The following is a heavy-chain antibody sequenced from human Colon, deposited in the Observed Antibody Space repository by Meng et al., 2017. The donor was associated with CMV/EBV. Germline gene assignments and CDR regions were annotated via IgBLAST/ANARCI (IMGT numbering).Heavy chain of an antibody. J-gene: IGHJ6*02. V-gene: IGHV3-23*01. CDR1: GFTFTNYA. CDR2: ISDSGGRT. D-gene: IGHD2-15*01. Sequence: GGSLRLSCAASGFTFTNYAMTWVRLAPGRGLEAVSSISDSGGRTYYVDSVRGRFTISRDNSKNTLYLQMNSLRAEDTAFYYCARAGDTVEVSDPLRDNYYYYGMDLWGQGTTVTVSS. CDR3: ARAGDTVEVSDPLRDNYYYYGMDL.